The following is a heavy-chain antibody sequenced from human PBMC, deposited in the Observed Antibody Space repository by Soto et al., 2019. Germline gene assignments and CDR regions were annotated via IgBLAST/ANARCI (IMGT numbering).Heavy chain of an antibody. CDR1: GLTFSSYA. CDR3: ARDRSYYDSSGSYSPPY. V-gene: IGHV3-23*01. D-gene: IGHD3-22*01. Sequence: GGSLRLCCAACGLTFSSYAMNWVRQAPGKGLEWVSAISGSAATTHFADSVKGRFTISRDNSKNTLYLQMNSLRAEDTAVYYCARDRSYYDSSGSYSPPYWGQGTLVTVSS. J-gene: IGHJ4*02. CDR2: ISGSAATT.